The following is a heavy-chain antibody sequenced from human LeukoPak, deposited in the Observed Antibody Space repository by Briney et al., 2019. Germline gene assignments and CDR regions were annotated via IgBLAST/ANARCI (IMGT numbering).Heavy chain of an antibody. D-gene: IGHD3-9*01. CDR3: ATVYYDILTGYYRVDNWFDP. CDR2: MSPSGGNA. CDR1: GYTFTSYY. J-gene: IGHJ5*02. V-gene: IGHV1-46*01. Sequence: ASVKVSCKASGYTFTSYYMHWVRQAPGQRLEWMGVMSPSGGNANSAQKFQGSVTMTEDTSTDTAYMELSSLRSEDTAVYYCATVYYDILTGYYRVDNWFDPWGQGTLVTVSS.